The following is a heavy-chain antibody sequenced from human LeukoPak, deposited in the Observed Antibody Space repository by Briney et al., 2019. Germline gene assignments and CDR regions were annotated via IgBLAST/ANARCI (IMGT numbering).Heavy chain of an antibody. D-gene: IGHD3-22*01. J-gene: IGHJ3*02. CDR1: GFTFSAYS. CDR2: ISSSGTYI. V-gene: IGHV3-21*01. CDR3: AREDSSGAFDI. Sequence: PGGSLGLSCAASGFTFSAYSINWVRQAPGRGLEWVSSISSSGTYIYYADSVKGRFTISRDNAKNSLSLQMNSLRVEDTALYYCAREDSSGAFDIWGQGTMVTVSS.